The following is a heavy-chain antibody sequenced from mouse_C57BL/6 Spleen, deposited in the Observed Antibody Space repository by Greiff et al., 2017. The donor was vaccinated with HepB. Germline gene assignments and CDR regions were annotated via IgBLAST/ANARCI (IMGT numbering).Heavy chain of an antibody. Sequence: VQLQQPGAELVMPGASVKLSCKASGYTFTSYWMHWVKQRPGQGLEWIGEIDPSDSYTNYNQKFKGKSTLTVDKSSSTAYMQLSSLTSEDSAVYYCAREGDDDYDVEYFDYWGQGTTLTVSS. D-gene: IGHD2-4*01. V-gene: IGHV1-69*01. CDR1: GYTFTSYW. CDR2: IDPSDSYT. CDR3: AREGDDDYDVEYFDY. J-gene: IGHJ2*01.